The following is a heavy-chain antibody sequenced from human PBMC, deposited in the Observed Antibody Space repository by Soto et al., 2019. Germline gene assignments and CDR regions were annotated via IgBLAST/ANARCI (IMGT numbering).Heavy chain of an antibody. D-gene: IGHD1-1*01. CDR2: ISYDGSNK. CDR3: ARKVGLEHFLDV. CDR1: GFTFSSYG. Sequence: QVQLVESGGGVVQPGRSLRLSCAASGFTFSSYGMHWVRQAPGKGLEWVAVISYDGSNKYYADSVKGRFTISRDNSKNTLYLQMNSLRAEDTAVYYCARKVGLEHFLDVWGQGTTVTVSS. J-gene: IGHJ6*02. V-gene: IGHV3-30*03.